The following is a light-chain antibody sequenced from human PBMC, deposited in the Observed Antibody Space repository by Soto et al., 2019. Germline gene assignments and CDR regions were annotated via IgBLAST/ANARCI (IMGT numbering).Light chain of an antibody. CDR1: SSDVGGYNY. CDR3: CSYAGPYIHYV. J-gene: IGLJ1*01. Sequence: QSALTQPRSVSGSPGQSVTISCTGTSSDVGGYNYVSWYQQHPGKAPELMIYDVSKRPSGVPDRFSGSKSGNTASLTISGLQPEDEAVYSCCSYAGPYIHYVFVSGTKVTVL. V-gene: IGLV2-11*01. CDR2: DVS.